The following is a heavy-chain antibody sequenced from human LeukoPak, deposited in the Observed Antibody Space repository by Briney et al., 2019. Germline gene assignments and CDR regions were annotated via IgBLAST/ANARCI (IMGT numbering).Heavy chain of an antibody. V-gene: IGHV3-23*01. CDR2: IRGSGGST. CDR3: AADPYDYGDYVLGY. D-gene: IGHD4-17*01. Sequence: GGSLRLSCAASGFTFSSYAMSWVRQAPGKGLEWVSAIRGSGGSTFYADSVKGRFTISRDNSKNALHLQMNSLRVEDTAVYYCAADPYDYGDYVLGYWGQGTLVTVSS. CDR1: GFTFSSYA. J-gene: IGHJ4*02.